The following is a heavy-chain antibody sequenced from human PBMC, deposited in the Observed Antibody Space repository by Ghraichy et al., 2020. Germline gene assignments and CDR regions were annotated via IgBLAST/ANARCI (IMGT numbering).Heavy chain of an antibody. D-gene: IGHD4-11*01. CDR1: GDSVSSNSAA. CDR3: ARNSAYLDY. V-gene: IGHV6-1*01. CDR2: TYYRSKWVT. J-gene: IGHJ4*02. Sequence: SQTLSLTCAISGDSVSSNSAAWNWIRQSPLRGLEWLGRTYYRSKWVTHYAVSVKGRITINPDTSRNQFSLQLNSVTPEDTAVYFCARNSAYLDYWGQGTLVTVSS.